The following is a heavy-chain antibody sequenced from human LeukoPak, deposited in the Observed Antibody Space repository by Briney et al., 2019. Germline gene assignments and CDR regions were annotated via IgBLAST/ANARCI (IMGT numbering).Heavy chain of an antibody. CDR1: GGSISSSNW. J-gene: IGHJ5*02. V-gene: IGHV4-4*02. Sequence: SETLSLTCAVSGGSISSSNWWSWVRQPPGKGLEWIGEIYHSGSTNYNPSLKSRVTISVDKSKNQFSLKLSSVTAADTAVYYCARAASSGWITNWFDPWGQGTLVTVXS. D-gene: IGHD6-19*01. CDR2: IYHSGST. CDR3: ARAASSGWITNWFDP.